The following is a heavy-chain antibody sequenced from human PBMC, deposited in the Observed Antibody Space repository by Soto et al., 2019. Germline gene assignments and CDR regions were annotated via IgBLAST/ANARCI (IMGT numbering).Heavy chain of an antibody. Sequence: LSLTCAVYGGSFSGYYWSWIRQPPGKGLEWIGEINHSGSTNYNPSLKSRVTISVDTSKNQFSLKLSSVTAADTAVYYCARGTSGNVYYDFWSGYYTGNWFDPWGQGTLVTVSS. J-gene: IGHJ5*02. D-gene: IGHD3-3*01. CDR3: ARGTSGNVYYDFWSGYYTGNWFDP. CDR2: INHSGST. V-gene: IGHV4-34*01. CDR1: GGSFSGYY.